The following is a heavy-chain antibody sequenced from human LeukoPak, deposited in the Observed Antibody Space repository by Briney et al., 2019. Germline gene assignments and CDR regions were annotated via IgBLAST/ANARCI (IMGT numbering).Heavy chain of an antibody. CDR3: AKRQPKYCSSTTCRTFDY. CDR2: ISGSGGST. Sequence: GGSLRLSCAASGFTFSSYAMSWVRQAPGKGLEWVSDISGSGGSTYYADSVKGRFTISRDNSKNTLYLQMNSLRAEDTAVYYCAKRQPKYCSSTTCRTFDYWGQGTLVTVSS. V-gene: IGHV3-23*01. J-gene: IGHJ4*02. CDR1: GFTFSSYA. D-gene: IGHD2-2*01.